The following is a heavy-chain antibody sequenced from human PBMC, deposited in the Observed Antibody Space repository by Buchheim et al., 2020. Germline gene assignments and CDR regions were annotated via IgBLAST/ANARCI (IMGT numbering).Heavy chain of an antibody. D-gene: IGHD3-3*01. CDR2: ISYDGSNK. J-gene: IGHJ4*02. CDR1: GFTFSTYG. Sequence: QVQLVESGGGVVQPGRSLRLSCAASGFTFSTYGMHWVRQASGKGLEWVAVISYDGSNKYYADSVKGRFTISRDNSKNTLYLQMNSLRAEDTAVYYCAKDRAIFGVVCHFDFWGQGTL. V-gene: IGHV3-30*18. CDR3: AKDRAIFGVVCHFDF.